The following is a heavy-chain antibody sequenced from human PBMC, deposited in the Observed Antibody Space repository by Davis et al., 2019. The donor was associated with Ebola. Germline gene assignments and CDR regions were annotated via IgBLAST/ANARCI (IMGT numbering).Heavy chain of an antibody. D-gene: IGHD5-24*01. Sequence: ASVKVSCKASGGTFSSYAISWVRQAPGQGLEWMGWINPNSGGTNYAQKFQGRATMTRDTSIRTAYMELNRLTSDDTAVYYCARDRLHTRYYGMDVWGQGTTVTVSS. CDR1: GGTFSSYA. J-gene: IGHJ6*02. CDR3: ARDRLHTRYYGMDV. CDR2: INPNSGGT. V-gene: IGHV1-2*02.